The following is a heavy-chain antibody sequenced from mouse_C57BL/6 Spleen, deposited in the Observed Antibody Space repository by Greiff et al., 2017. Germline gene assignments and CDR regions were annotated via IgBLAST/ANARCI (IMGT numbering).Heavy chain of an antibody. J-gene: IGHJ4*01. CDR3: AREGDYYGSRNGYAMDY. V-gene: IGHV1-82*01. Sequence: QVQLKQSGPELVKPGASVKISCKASGYAFSSSWMNWVKQRPGKGLEWIGRIDPGAGATKYNAKFTGKAILTADKSSRTAYMQLRRLTSEASAVYICAREGDYYGSRNGYAMDYWGQGTSVTVSS. D-gene: IGHD1-1*01. CDR1: GYAFSSSW. CDR2: IDPGAGAT.